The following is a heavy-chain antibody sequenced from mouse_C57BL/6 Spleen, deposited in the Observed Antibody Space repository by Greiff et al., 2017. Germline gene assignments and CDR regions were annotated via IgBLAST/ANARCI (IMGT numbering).Heavy chain of an antibody. CDR2: IYPGSGST. CDR3: ARSVITTVVAHYFDY. CDR1: GYTFTSYW. J-gene: IGHJ2*01. V-gene: IGHV1-55*01. Sequence: VQLQQPGAELVKPGASVKMSCKASGYTFTSYWITWVKQRPGQGLEWIGDIYPGSGSTNYNEKFKSKATLTVDTSSSTAYMQLSSLTSEDSAVYYCARSVITTVVAHYFDYWGQGTTLTVSS. D-gene: IGHD1-1*01.